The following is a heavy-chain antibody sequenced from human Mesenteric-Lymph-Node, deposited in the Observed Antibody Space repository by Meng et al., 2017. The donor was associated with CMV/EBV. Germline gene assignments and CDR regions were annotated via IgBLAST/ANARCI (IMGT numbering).Heavy chain of an antibody. V-gene: IGHV1-3*01. CDR1: GYSFNTYV. J-gene: IGHJ4*02. D-gene: IGHD6-19*01. Sequence: KVSGYSFNTYVIHWVRQAPGQSLEWMGWVKGGSGSTKYSQKFQGRVTITRDTSASTAYMELSSLRSEDTAVYYCGARPGIAVAGLDYWGQGTLVTVSS. CDR2: VKGGSGST. CDR3: GARPGIAVAGLDY.